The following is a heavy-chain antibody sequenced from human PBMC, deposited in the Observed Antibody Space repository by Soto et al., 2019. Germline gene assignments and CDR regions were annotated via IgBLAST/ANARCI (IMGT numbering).Heavy chain of an antibody. CDR1: GFTFSSYD. CDR2: IGTAGDT. Sequence: GGSLRLSCAASGFTFSSYDMHWVRQAPGKGLEWVSAIGTAGDTYYPGSVMGRFTISRENAKNSLYLRMNSLRAEDTAVYYCASDMRVTGTEYGMDVWGQGTTITVSS. V-gene: IGHV3-13*01. J-gene: IGHJ6*02. CDR3: ASDMRVTGTEYGMDV. D-gene: IGHD1-20*01.